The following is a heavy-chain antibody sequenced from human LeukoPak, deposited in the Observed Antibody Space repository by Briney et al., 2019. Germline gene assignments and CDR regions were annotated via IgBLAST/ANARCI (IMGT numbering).Heavy chain of an antibody. Sequence: GGSLRLSCAASGFTVSSNYMSWVRQAPGKGLEWVSVIYSGGSTYYADSVKGRFTISRDNSKNTLYLQMNSLRAEDTAVYYCARVGSGWLPLDYWGQGTLVTVSS. CDR1: GFTVSSNY. CDR2: IYSGGST. V-gene: IGHV3-53*01. CDR3: ARVGSGWLPLDY. J-gene: IGHJ4*02. D-gene: IGHD6-19*01.